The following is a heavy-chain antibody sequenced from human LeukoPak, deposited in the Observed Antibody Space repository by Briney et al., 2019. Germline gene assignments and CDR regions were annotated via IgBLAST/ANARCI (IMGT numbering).Heavy chain of an antibody. CDR1: GFTVSNNY. CDR2: FYSNGVT. V-gene: IGHV3-53*01. CDR3: AKGSYYDSSGSFYFDY. D-gene: IGHD3-22*01. J-gene: IGHJ4*02. Sequence: GGSLRLSCAASGFTVSNNYITWVRQAPGEGLEWVSVFYSNGVTRYADSVKGRFTISRDNSRNTIFLQMNSLRAEDTAVYYCAKGSYYDSSGSFYFDYWGQGTLVTVSS.